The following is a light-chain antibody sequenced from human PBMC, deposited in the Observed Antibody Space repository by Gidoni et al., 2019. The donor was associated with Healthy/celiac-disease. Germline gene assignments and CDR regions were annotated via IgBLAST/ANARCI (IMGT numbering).Light chain of an antibody. J-gene: IGLJ2*01. CDR1: TLGDKY. CDR2: QDS. V-gene: IGLV3-1*01. CDR3: QAWDSSVV. Sequence: SYHLTPPPSVSVSPGQTASITCSGDTLGDKYACWYQQKPGQSPVLVIYQDSKRPSGIPERFSGSNSGNTATLTISGTQAMDEADYYCQAWDSSVVFGGGTKLTVL.